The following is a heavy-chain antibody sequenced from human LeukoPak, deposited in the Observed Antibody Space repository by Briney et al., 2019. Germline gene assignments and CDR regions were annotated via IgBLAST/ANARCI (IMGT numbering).Heavy chain of an antibody. CDR1: GFRFSGYW. CDR2: IDSEGSST. D-gene: IGHD6-19*01. V-gene: IGHV3-74*01. Sequence: GGSLRLSCAASGFRFSGYWMHWVRQAPGKGLVWVSHIDSEGSSTNYADSVKGRPTISRDNAKNTLYLQMNSLRAEDTAVDYCARALRLAVNLDYWGQGTLVTVSS. J-gene: IGHJ4*01. CDR3: ARALRLAVNLDY.